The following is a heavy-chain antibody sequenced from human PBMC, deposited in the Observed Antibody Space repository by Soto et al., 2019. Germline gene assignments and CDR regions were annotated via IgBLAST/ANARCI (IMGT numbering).Heavy chain of an antibody. CDR1: GYTFTSYA. J-gene: IGHJ6*02. V-gene: IGHV1-3*01. Sequence: ASGKVSCKASGYTFTSYAMHWVRQAPGQRLEWMGWINAGNGNTKYSQKFQGRVTITRDTSASTAYMELSSLRSEDTAVYYCARDMGYCSGGSCYLYYYYGMDVWGQGTTVTVSS. CDR3: ARDMGYCSGGSCYLYYYYGMDV. D-gene: IGHD2-15*01. CDR2: INAGNGNT.